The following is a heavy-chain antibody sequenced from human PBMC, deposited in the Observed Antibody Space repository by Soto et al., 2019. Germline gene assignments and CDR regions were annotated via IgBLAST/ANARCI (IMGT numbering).Heavy chain of an antibody. J-gene: IGHJ5*02. CDR2: TYYRSKWYN. Sequence: PSQTLSLTCVISGDSVSNKSAAWNWIRQSPSRGLEWLGRTYYRSKWYNDYAVSVESRITINPDTSKNQFSLQLNSVTPEDTAVYYCARVEFKQQVRWFDPWGQGTLVTVSS. CDR1: GDSVSNKSAA. D-gene: IGHD6-13*01. V-gene: IGHV6-1*01. CDR3: ARVEFKQQVRWFDP.